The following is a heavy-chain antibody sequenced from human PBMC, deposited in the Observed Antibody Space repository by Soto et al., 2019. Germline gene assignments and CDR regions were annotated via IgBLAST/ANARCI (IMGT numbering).Heavy chain of an antibody. J-gene: IGHJ4*02. V-gene: IGHV1-18*01. CDR2: ISGYNGNT. CDR1: GYSFISYG. D-gene: IGHD1-26*01. Sequence: QVQLVQSGAEVKKPGASVKVSCKASGYSFISYGISWVRQAPGQGLEWMGWISGYNGNTRYVQKDQDRVTMTADTSTITDYIELRSLTSDDTDVYYCARDEPIVATAGIDYWGQGTLVTVSS. CDR3: ARDEPIVATAGIDY.